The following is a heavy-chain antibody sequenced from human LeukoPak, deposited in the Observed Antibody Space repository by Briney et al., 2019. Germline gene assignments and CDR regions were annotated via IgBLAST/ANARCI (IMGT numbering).Heavy chain of an antibody. D-gene: IGHD3-22*01. V-gene: IGHV1-18*01. CDR1: GYTFTSYG. CDR2: ISAYNGNT. Sequence: ASVKVSCKASGYTFTSYGISWVRQAPGQGLEWMGWISAYNGNTNYAQKLQGRVTMTTDTSTSTAYMELRSLRSDDTAVYYCARGVKGYYYDSSGYYLDYFDYWGQGTLVTGSS. J-gene: IGHJ4*02. CDR3: ARGVKGYYYDSSGYYLDYFDY.